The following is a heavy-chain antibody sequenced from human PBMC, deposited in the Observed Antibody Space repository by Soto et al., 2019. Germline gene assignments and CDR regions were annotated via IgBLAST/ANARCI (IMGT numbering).Heavy chain of an antibody. CDR2: INHSGST. V-gene: IGHV4-34*01. CDR3: ARAKGYSSSRWFDP. J-gene: IGHJ5*02. D-gene: IGHD6-6*01. CDR1: VGSFSGYY. Sequence: KSSESLSLACAVYVGSFSGYYWSWIRQPPGKGLEWIGEINHSGSTNYNPSLKSRVTISVDTSKNQFSLKLSSVTAADTAVYYCARAKGYSSSRWFDPWGQGTLVTVSS.